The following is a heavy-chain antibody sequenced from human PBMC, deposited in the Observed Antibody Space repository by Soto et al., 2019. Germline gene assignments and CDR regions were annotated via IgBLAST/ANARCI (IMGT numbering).Heavy chain of an antibody. CDR2: IIPMFGTA. J-gene: IGHJ4*02. Sequence: QVQLVQSGAEVKKPESSVKVSCKAPGGTFSTYAISWVRQAPGQGLEWMGGIIPMFGTANYAQRFQDRVTSTADESTNTVYMELSSLRSEDTAVYFCASGIQLWLRRITNGYSGWGRGTRVTVSS. V-gene: IGHV1-69*12. CDR3: ASGIQLWLRRITNGYSG. D-gene: IGHD5-18*01. CDR1: GGTFSTYA.